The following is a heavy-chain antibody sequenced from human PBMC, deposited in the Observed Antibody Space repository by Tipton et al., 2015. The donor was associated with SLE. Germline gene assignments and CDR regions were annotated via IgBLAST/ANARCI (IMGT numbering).Heavy chain of an antibody. CDR3: ARGMLTWRGAIVGVDV. D-gene: IGHD2-8*01. J-gene: IGHJ6*02. CDR2: ISYNGGT. Sequence: TLSLTCGVSGGSISSNYWIWIRQPPGKGLEWIGYISYNGGTNYNPSLKSRVTMSVDTAKNQFSLSLTSVTAADTAVYYCARGMLTWRGAIVGVDVWGQGTTVNVSS. CDR1: GGSISSNY. V-gene: IGHV4-59*08.